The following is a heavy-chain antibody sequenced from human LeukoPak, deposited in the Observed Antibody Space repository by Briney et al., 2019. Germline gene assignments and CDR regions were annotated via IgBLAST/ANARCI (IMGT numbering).Heavy chain of an antibody. D-gene: IGHD6-13*01. CDR3: ARIYEYSSSWYYFDY. CDR2: IDPSDSYT. CDR1: GYSFTSYW. V-gene: IGHV5-10-1*01. Sequence: GESLKISCKGSGYSFTSYWIGWVRQMPAKGLEWMGRIDPSDSYTNYSPSFQGHVTISADKSISTAYLQWSSLKASDTAMYYCARIYEYSSSWYYFDYWGQGTLVTVSS. J-gene: IGHJ4*02.